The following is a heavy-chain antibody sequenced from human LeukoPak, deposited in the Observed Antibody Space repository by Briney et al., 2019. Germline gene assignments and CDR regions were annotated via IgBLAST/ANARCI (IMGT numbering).Heavy chain of an antibody. Sequence: GGSLRLSCAASGFTFGNYAMHWVRQAPGKGLEHLSTISSNGGSTYYANSVKGRFTISRDNSKNTLYLQMGSLRAEDMAVYYCARDAAGFCINGVCYTAGTDYWGQGTLVTVSS. V-gene: IGHV3-64*01. CDR1: GFTFGNYA. CDR2: ISSNGGST. J-gene: IGHJ4*02. D-gene: IGHD2-8*01. CDR3: ARDAAGFCINGVCYTAGTDY.